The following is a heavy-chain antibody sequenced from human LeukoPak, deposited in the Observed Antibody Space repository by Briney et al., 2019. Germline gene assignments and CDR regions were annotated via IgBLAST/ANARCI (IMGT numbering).Heavy chain of an antibody. D-gene: IGHD4-17*01. Sequence: GGSLRLSCAASGFTFSSYVMNWVRQAPGKGLEWVSAISGGGGSTYYADSVKGRFTFSRDNSKNTLYLRMNSLRAEDTAVYYCAKLYNDYGDENFDYWGQGTLVTVSS. V-gene: IGHV3-23*01. CDR1: GFTFSSYV. CDR2: ISGGGGST. J-gene: IGHJ4*02. CDR3: AKLYNDYGDENFDY.